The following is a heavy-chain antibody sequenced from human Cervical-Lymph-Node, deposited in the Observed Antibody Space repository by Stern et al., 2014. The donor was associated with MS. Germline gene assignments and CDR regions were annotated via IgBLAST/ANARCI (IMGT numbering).Heavy chain of an antibody. Sequence: QVQLQESSPGLVKPSETLSLTCTVSGGSISSYYWSWLRQPPRKGLEWIGNIHNSGSTNYNPSLKSRVTISVDTSKNQFSLKLSSVTAADTAVYFCAGGYSSSWYWFDSWGQGTQVTVSS. D-gene: IGHD6-13*01. V-gene: IGHV4-59*01. CDR3: AGGYSSSWYWFDS. J-gene: IGHJ5*01. CDR1: GGSISSYY. CDR2: IHNSGST.